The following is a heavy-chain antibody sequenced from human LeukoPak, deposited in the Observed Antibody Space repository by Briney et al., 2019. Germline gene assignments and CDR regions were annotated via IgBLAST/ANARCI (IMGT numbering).Heavy chain of an antibody. CDR3: ARGGGRLYSSSWYGWFDP. J-gene: IGHJ5*02. V-gene: IGHV4-34*01. D-gene: IGHD6-13*01. Sequence: SETLSLTCAVYGGSFSGYYRSWIRQPPGKGLEWIGEINHSGSTNYNPSLKSRVTISVDTSKNQFSLKLSSVTAADTAVYYCARGGGRLYSSSWYGWFDPWGQGTLVTVSS. CDR2: INHSGST. CDR1: GGSFSGYY.